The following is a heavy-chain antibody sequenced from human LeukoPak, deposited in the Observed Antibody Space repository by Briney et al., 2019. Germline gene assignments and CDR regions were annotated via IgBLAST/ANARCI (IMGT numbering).Heavy chain of an antibody. V-gene: IGHV3-23*01. CDR2: INSYGAYT. CDR3: AKRDSGVSYYFNN. CDR1: GFTFSSYD. D-gene: IGHD3-22*01. J-gene: IGHJ4*02. Sequence: GGTLRLSCAASGFTFSSYDMGWVRQAPGKGLEWVSTINSYGAYTYYADSVRGRFTISRDNSKNTLYLQMNSLRAEDTAVFYWAKRDSGVSYYFNNWGQETLVTVSS.